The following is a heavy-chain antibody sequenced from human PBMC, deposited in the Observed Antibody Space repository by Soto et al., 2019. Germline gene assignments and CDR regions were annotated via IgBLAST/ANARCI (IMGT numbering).Heavy chain of an antibody. CDR1: GFTFSDYY. D-gene: IGHD3-10*01. V-gene: IGHV3-11*06. CDR3: ARDGRLGGENDAFDI. J-gene: IGHJ3*02. CDR2: ISSSSSYT. Sequence: GGSLRLSCAASGFTFSDYYMSWIRQAPGKGLEWVSYISSSSSYTNYADSVKGRFTISRDNAKNSLYLQMNSLRAEDTSVYYCARDGRLGGENDAFDIWGQGTMVTVSS.